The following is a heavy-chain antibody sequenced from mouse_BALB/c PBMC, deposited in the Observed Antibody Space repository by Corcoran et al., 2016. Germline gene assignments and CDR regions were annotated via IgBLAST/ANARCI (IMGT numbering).Heavy chain of an antibody. V-gene: IGHV14-3*02. J-gene: IGHJ1*01. CDR2: IDPANGNT. Sequence: EVQLQQSGAELVKPGASVKMCCTASGFNSKDTYMHWVKQRPEQGLEWIGRIDPANGNTKYDPKFQGKATITADTSSNTAYLQLSSLTSEDTAVYYCAIWDWYFDVWGAGTTVTVSS. CDR1: GFNSKDTY. CDR3: AIWDWYFDV. D-gene: IGHD4-1*01.